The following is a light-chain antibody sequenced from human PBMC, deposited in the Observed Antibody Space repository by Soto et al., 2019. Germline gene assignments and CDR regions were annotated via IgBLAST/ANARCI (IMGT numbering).Light chain of an antibody. Sequence: EIVLTQSPATLSLSPWERATLSCRASQSVSSYLAWYQQKPGQAPRLLIYDASNRATGIPARFSGSGSGTDFALTISRLEPEDFAVYYCQQRSNWPPITFGQGTRLEIK. CDR1: QSVSSY. CDR3: QQRSNWPPIT. J-gene: IGKJ5*01. CDR2: DAS. V-gene: IGKV3-11*01.